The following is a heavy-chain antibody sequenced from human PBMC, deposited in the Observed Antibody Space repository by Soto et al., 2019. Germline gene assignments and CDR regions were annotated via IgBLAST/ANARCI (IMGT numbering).Heavy chain of an antibody. CDR1: GGSIISTTYY. CDR3: ARDAVAGTDY. CDR2: VYYSGST. V-gene: IGHV4-39*02. J-gene: IGHJ4*02. D-gene: IGHD6-19*01. Sequence: QLQLQKSGPGLVKPSETLSLTCTVSGGSIISTTYYWGWIRQPPGKGLEWIGSVYYSGSTYYNSSLKSRVTVSVDTSKNQFSLKLRSVTAADTAVYYCARDAVAGTDYWGQGIQVTVSS.